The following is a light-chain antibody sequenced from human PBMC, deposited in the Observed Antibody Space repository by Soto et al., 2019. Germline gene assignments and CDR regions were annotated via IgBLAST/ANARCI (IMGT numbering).Light chain of an antibody. CDR1: QSISSW. V-gene: IGKV1-5*03. J-gene: IGKJ4*01. CDR3: QRYDNWPLT. CDR2: KAS. Sequence: DIQMTQSPATLSASVGDRVTITCRASQSISSWLAWYQQKPGKAPKLLILKASSLESGVPSRFSGSGSGTEFSLTISSLQSEDFAVYYCQRYDNWPLTFGGGTKVDIK.